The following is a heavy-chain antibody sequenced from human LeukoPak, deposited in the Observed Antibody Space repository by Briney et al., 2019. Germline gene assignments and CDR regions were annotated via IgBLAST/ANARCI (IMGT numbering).Heavy chain of an antibody. J-gene: IGHJ2*01. V-gene: IGHV4-61*02. Sequence: PSETLSLTCTVSGGSISSGSYYWTWIRQPAGKGLEWIGRISTSGRTNFNPSLKSRVTISIDTSKNQFSLKLSSVTAADTAVYYCARDVGGYRYGYRPTELYWYFDLWGRGTLVTVSS. D-gene: IGHD5-18*01. CDR2: ISTSGRT. CDR3: ARDVGGYRYGYRPTELYWYFDL. CDR1: GGSISSGSYY.